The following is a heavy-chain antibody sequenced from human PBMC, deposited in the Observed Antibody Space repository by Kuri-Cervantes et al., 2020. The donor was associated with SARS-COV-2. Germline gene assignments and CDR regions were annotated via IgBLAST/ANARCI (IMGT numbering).Heavy chain of an antibody. D-gene: IGHD3-10*01. CDR2: IYYSGST. J-gene: IGHJ6*02. CDR3: ARARQSGGLDV. CDR1: GGSINSSF. V-gene: IGHV4-59*01. Sequence: GSLRLSCTVSGGSINSSFWSWIRQPPGKGLEWIGYIYYSGSTNYNPTLKSRVTILVDTSKNHFSLKVTSVTAADTAVYYCARARQSGGLDVWGQGTTVTVSS.